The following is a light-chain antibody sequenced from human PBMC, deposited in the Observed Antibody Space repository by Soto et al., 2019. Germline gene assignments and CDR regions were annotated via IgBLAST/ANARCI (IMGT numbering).Light chain of an antibody. V-gene: IGKV4-1*01. Sequence: DIVMTQSPDSLAVSLGERATINCKSSQSVLSSSNNKNYLTWYQQKPGQPPKLLIYWASTRESGVPDRFSGSGSGTEFTLTISSLQAEDVAVYYCQQYYSAPLTFGGGTKVELK. J-gene: IGKJ4*01. CDR2: WAS. CDR1: QSVLSSSNNKNY. CDR3: QQYYSAPLT.